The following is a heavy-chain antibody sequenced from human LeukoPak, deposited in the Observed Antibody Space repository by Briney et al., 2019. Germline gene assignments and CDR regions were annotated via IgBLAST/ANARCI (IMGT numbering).Heavy chain of an antibody. CDR3: ARGPNSNWSGLDF. CDR1: GFSFSGHW. J-gene: IGHJ4*02. Sequence: GGSLRLSCTASGFSFSGHWMHWARQLPGKGLVWVSRISPTGSTTSYAGSVKGRFTVSRDNAKNTLYLQVNNLRAEDTAVYYCARGPNSNWSGLDFWGQGTLLTVPS. V-gene: IGHV3-74*01. D-gene: IGHD6-6*01. CDR2: ISPTGSTT.